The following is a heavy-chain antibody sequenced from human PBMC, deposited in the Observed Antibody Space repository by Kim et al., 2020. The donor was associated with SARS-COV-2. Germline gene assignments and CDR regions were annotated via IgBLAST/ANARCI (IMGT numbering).Heavy chain of an antibody. CDR3: ARDYYGSGSLDAFDV. D-gene: IGHD3-10*01. V-gene: IGHV3-48*04. J-gene: IGHJ3*01. CDR2: ISSSGSTI. CDR1: GFTFGSYS. Sequence: GGSLRLSCAASGFTFGSYSLNWVRQAPGKGLEWLSYISSSGSTIHYEDSVKGRFTISRDNAKNSLYLQMNSLRTEDTAVYFCARDYYGSGSLDAFDVWGQGTMVTVSS.